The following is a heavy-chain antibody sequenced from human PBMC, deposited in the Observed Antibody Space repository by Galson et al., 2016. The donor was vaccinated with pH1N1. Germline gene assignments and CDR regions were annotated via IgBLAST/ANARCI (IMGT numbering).Heavy chain of an antibody. CDR1: GGAFSAYA. Sequence: SVKVSCKASGGAFSAYAISWVRQAPGQGLEWIGGIIPIFGTPNYAQKFQGRVTITADKSTSTHYMELSSLRSEDTAIYYCARRDKYFDTSGFQNWGQGTLVTVSS. D-gene: IGHD3-22*01. V-gene: IGHV1-69*06. J-gene: IGHJ4*02. CDR2: IIPIFGTP. CDR3: ARRDKYFDTSGFQN.